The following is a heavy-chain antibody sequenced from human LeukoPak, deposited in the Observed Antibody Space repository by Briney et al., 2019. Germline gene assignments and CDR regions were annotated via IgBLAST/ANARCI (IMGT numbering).Heavy chain of an antibody. CDR2: INPNRGGT. V-gene: IGHV1-2*02. Sequence: ASVKVSCKASGYTFIGYYMHWVRQASGQGLEWMGWINPNRGGTNYAQKFQGRVTMTRDTSISTVYMELSRLTSDDTAVYYCARDGDDSSGYYSDYWGQGTLVTVSS. CDR3: ARDGDDSSGYYSDY. D-gene: IGHD3-22*01. J-gene: IGHJ4*02. CDR1: GYTFIGYY.